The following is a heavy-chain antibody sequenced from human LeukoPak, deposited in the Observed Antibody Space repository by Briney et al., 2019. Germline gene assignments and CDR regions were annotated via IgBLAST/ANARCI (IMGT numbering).Heavy chain of an antibody. V-gene: IGHV1-2*02. CDR1: GYTFTGYY. CDR2: INPNSGGT. Sequence: ASVKVSCKASGYTFTGYYMHWVRQAPGQGLEWMGWINPNSGGTKYSQKFEGTVTMTRDTSISAAYLKLRSLRSDDTAVYYCARTHCTNTSCPWSYWGQGTLVTVSS. J-gene: IGHJ4*02. D-gene: IGHD2-2*01. CDR3: ARTHCTNTSCPWSY.